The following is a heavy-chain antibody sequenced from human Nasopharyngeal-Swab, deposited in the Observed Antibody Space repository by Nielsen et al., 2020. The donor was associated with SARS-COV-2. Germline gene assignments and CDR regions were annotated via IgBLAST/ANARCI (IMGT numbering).Heavy chain of an antibody. J-gene: IGHJ4*02. CDR3: AREGRVATFDY. V-gene: IGHV1-69*13. Sequence: SVKVSCKASGGTFNSYAVNWVRQAPGKGLEWMGGILPIFASTKFAQKFQGRITITADESSGTAYMELRGLTSDDTAVYYCAREGRVATFDYWGQGTLVTVSS. CDR2: ILPIFAST. D-gene: IGHD3-10*01. CDR1: GGTFNSYA.